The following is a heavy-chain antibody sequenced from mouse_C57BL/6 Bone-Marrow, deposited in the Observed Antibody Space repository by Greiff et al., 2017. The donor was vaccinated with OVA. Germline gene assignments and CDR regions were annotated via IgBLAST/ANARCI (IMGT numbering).Heavy chain of an antibody. D-gene: IGHD1-1*02. Sequence: DVKLQESGPELVKPGASVKISCKASGYSFTGYYMNWVKQSPEKSLEWIGEINPSTGGTTYNQKFKAKATLTVDKSSSTAYMQLKSLTSEDSAVYYCARWWDVGAMDDWGQGTSVTVSS. V-gene: IGHV1-42*01. CDR1: GYSFTGYY. CDR2: INPSTGGT. CDR3: ARWWDVGAMDD. J-gene: IGHJ4*01.